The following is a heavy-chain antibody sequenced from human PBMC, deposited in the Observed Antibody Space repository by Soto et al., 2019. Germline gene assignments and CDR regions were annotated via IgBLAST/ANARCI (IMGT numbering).Heavy chain of an antibody. CDR2: IYYSGST. J-gene: IGHJ6*02. CDR1: GGSISSGGYY. Sequence: QVQLQESGPGLVKPSQTLSLTCTVSGGSISSGGYYWSWIRQHPGKGLEWLGYIYYSGSTYYNPSLKSRVNISVDTSKNQFSLKLSSVTAADTAVYYCARDSLTVDTMVRGVIEGDYYYGMDVWGQGTTVTVSS. CDR3: ARDSLTVDTMVRGVIEGDYYYGMDV. V-gene: IGHV4-31*03. D-gene: IGHD3-10*01.